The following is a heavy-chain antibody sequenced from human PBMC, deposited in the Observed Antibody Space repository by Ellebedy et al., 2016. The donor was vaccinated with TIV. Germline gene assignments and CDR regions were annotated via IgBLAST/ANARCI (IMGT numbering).Heavy chain of an antibody. Sequence: GGSLRLXXAASGFTFSSYSMNWVRQAPGKGLEWVAVISYDGSNKYYADSVKGRFTISRDNSKNTLYLQMNSLRAEDTAVYYCAKEDTAMGSYYYYYYMDVWGKGTTVTVSS. J-gene: IGHJ6*03. CDR1: GFTFSSYS. CDR3: AKEDTAMGSYYYYYYMDV. V-gene: IGHV3-30*18. CDR2: ISYDGSNK. D-gene: IGHD5-18*01.